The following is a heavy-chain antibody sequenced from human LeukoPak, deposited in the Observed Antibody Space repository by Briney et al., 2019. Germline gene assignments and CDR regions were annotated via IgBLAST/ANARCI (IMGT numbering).Heavy chain of an antibody. J-gene: IGHJ4*02. V-gene: IGHV3-30*02. Sequence: GGSLRLSCAASGFTFSSYGMHWVRQAPGKGLEWMAFIWYDGSNKYYADSVKGRFTISRDNSKNTLYLQMNSLRGEDTAVYYCAKDSRGANFFGDFDYWGQGTLVTVSS. D-gene: IGHD3-10*01. CDR1: GFTFSSYG. CDR2: IWYDGSNK. CDR3: AKDSRGANFFGDFDY.